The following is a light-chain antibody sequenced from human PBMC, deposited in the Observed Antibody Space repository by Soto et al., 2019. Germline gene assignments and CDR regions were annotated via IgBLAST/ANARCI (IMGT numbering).Light chain of an antibody. J-gene: IGKJ1*01. CDR1: QSVTNK. CDR3: QQRSNWPLTWT. CDR2: DAS. Sequence: EMLMTQSPATLSVSPGERVSLSCWAIQSVTNKLAWYQQRPGQPPRLLLYDASTRATGIPARFSGSGSGTDFTLTISSLEPEDFAVYHCQQRSNWPLTWTFGQGTKVDIK. V-gene: IGKV3-11*01.